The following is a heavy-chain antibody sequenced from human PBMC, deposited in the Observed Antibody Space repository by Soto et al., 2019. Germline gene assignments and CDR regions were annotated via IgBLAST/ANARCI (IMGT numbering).Heavy chain of an antibody. CDR1: GGSISSYY. J-gene: IGHJ5*02. D-gene: IGHD2-2*01. CDR2: IYYSGST. Sequence: SETLSLTCTVSGGSISSYYWSWIRQPPGKGLEWIGYIYYSGSTNYNPSLKSRVTISVDTSKNQFSLKLSSVTAADTAVYYCARDLRRYCSSTSCHRWFDPWGQGTLVTVSS. V-gene: IGHV4-59*01. CDR3: ARDLRRYCSSTSCHRWFDP.